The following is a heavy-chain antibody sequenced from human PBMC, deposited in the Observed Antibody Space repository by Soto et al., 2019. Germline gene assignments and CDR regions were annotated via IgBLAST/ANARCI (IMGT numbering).Heavy chain of an antibody. CDR3: AKGYCSGGSCYSHP. V-gene: IGHV3-23*01. Sequence: EVQLLESGGGLVQPGGSLRLSCAASGFTFSSYAMSWVRQAPGKGLEWVSAISGSGGSTYYADSVKGRFTISRDNSKNPLYLQMNSLRAEDTAVYYCAKGYCSGGSCYSHPWGQGTLVTVSS. D-gene: IGHD2-15*01. CDR1: GFTFSSYA. CDR2: ISGSGGST. J-gene: IGHJ5*02.